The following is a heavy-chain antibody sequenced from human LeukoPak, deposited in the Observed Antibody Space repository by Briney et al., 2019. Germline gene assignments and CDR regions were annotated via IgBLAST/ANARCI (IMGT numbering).Heavy chain of an antibody. CDR2: INHSGST. V-gene: IGHV4-4*02. D-gene: IGHD2-15*01. CDR3: ARGPADLVVVVAARLLDY. CDR1: GGSISSSNW. J-gene: IGHJ4*02. Sequence: SGTLSLTCAVSGGSISSSNWWSWVRQPPGKGLEWIGEINHSGSTNYNPSLKSRVTISVDTSKNQFSLKLSSVTAADTAVYYCARGPADLVVVVAARLLDYWGQGTLVTVSS.